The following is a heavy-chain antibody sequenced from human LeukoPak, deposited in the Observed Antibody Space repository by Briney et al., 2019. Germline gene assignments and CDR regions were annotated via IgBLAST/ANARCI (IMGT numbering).Heavy chain of an antibody. Sequence: GGSLRLSCAASGFAFSSYEMNWVRQAPGKGLEWVSYISSSGSTVYYADSVKGRFTISRDNAQNSLYLQMNSLRVEDTAVYYCAREANLAYWGQGTLVTVSS. J-gene: IGHJ4*02. V-gene: IGHV3-48*03. CDR2: ISSSGSTV. CDR1: GFAFSSYE. CDR3: AREANLAY.